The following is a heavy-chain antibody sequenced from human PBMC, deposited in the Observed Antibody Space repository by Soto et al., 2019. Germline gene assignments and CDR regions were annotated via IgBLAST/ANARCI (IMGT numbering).Heavy chain of an antibody. Sequence: GGSLRLSCAASGFTFDDYGMSWVRQSPQKGLEWVAGINWNGRSTAYADSVKGRFTISRENAKNSLYLQMDDLRAEDTALFHCARHPYGSGTYAYYFDYWGKGALVTVSS. CDR3: ARHPYGSGTYAYYFDY. J-gene: IGHJ4*02. D-gene: IGHD3-10*01. CDR2: INWNGRST. V-gene: IGHV3-20*01. CDR1: GFTFDDYG.